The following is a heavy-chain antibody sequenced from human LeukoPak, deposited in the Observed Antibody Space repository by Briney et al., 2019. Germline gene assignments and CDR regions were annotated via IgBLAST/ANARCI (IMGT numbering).Heavy chain of an antibody. CDR1: GYTFTDNY. CDR3: TNGPGITGTSDGDWFDP. Sequence: EASVKVSCKASGYTFTDNYMHWVRQAPGQGLEWMGWINPNSGGTYSSQKFQGRVTMTRDTSISTAYMKLSRLRSDDTAVYYCTNGPGITGTSDGDWFDPWGRGTLVTVSS. J-gene: IGHJ5*02. V-gene: IGHV1-2*02. D-gene: IGHD1-20*01. CDR2: INPNSGGT.